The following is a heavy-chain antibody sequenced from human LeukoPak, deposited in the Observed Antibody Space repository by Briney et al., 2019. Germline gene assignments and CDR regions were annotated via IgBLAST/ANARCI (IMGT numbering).Heavy chain of an antibody. CDR2: IWYDGSNK. V-gene: IGHV3-33*08. CDR1: EFTYG. D-gene: IGHD2-8*01. Sequence: GGSLRLSCAASEFTYGMHWVRQAPGKGLEWVAVIWYDGSNKYYADSVKGRFTISRDKSKNTLYLQMNSLRAEDTAVYYCARDRQYCTNGVCNYYYYYGMDVWGQGTTVTVSS. J-gene: IGHJ6*02. CDR3: ARDRQYCTNGVCNYYYYYGMDV.